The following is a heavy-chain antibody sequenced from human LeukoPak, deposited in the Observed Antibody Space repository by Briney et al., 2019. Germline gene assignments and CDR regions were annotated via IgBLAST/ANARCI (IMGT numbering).Heavy chain of an antibody. D-gene: IGHD5-24*01. J-gene: IGHJ3*02. Sequence: KVSCKASGGTFSSYAISWVRQAPGQGLEWMGRIIPILGIANYVQKFQGRVTTTADKSTSTAYMELSSLRSEDTAVYYCARESRDGYNRAFDIWGQGTMVTVSS. V-gene: IGHV1-69*04. CDR1: GGTFSSYA. CDR2: IIPILGIA. CDR3: ARESRDGYNRAFDI.